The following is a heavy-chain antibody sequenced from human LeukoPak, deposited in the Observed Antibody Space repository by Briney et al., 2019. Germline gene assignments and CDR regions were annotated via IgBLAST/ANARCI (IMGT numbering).Heavy chain of an antibody. CDR3: AKDLSDYYDSSGYYSGEGYFDY. J-gene: IGHJ4*02. Sequence: PGGSLRLSCAASGFTFSSYWMSWVRQAPGKGLEWVANIKQDGSEKYYVDSVKGRFTISRDNAKNSLYLQMNSLRAEDTAVYYCAKDLSDYYDSSGYYSGEGYFDYWGQGTLVTVSS. CDR1: GFTFSSYW. V-gene: IGHV3-7*03. D-gene: IGHD3-22*01. CDR2: IKQDGSEK.